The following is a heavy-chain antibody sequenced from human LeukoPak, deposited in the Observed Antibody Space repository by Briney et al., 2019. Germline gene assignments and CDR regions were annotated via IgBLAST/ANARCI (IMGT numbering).Heavy chain of an antibody. Sequence: GGSLRLSCAASGFTFSSYWMSWVRQAPGKGLEWVALISYEGSVKFYAPSVKGRFTFSRDNSKNMLYLEMDNLRGNDTAVYYCARGISSSWTTFDLWGQGTVVTVSS. CDR1: GFTFSSYW. V-gene: IGHV3-30-3*01. CDR2: ISYEGSVK. CDR3: ARGISSSWTTFDL. D-gene: IGHD2-15*01. J-gene: IGHJ4*02.